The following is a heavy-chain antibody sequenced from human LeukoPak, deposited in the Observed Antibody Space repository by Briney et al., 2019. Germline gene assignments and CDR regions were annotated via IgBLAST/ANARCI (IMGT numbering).Heavy chain of an antibody. J-gene: IGHJ4*02. CDR1: GYTFTSYG. CDR2: ISAYNGNT. CDR3: ARSPYYYDSSGYEDY. Sequence: ASVKVSCKASGYTFTSYGISWVRQAPGQGLEWMGWISAYNGNTNYAQKLQGRVTMTTDTSTSTAYMELRSLRSDDTAVYYCARSPYYYDSSGYEDYWGQGTLVTVSS. V-gene: IGHV1-18*01. D-gene: IGHD3-22*01.